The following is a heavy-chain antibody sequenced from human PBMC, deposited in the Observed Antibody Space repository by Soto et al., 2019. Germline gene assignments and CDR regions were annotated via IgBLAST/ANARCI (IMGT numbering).Heavy chain of an antibody. Sequence: SETLSLTCSASGGSVTNGRSSWNWIRQSPGKGLEWIAYIYHSGSTYYNPSLRSRVTISVDRSENQFSLKLSSVTAADTAVYYCVRESAASGPNWFGTWGPGTLVTVSS. CDR1: GGSVTNGRSS. J-gene: IGHJ5*02. V-gene: IGHV4-30-2*06. CDR3: VRESAASGPNWFGT. D-gene: IGHD6-13*01. CDR2: IYHSGST.